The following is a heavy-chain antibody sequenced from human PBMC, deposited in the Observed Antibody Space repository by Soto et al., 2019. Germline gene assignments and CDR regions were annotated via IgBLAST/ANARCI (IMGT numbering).Heavy chain of an antibody. Sequence: HPGGSLRLSCAGSGFTFSGYGIHWVRQAPGKGLEWVAVIRFDGSEKYYGDAVKGRFTISRDNSKNTVYLQMNSLRVEDTAVYYCVREEGRVPFDPWGQGTLVTVSS. CDR1: GFTFSGYG. V-gene: IGHV3-33*01. CDR2: IRFDGSEK. CDR3: VREEGRVPFDP. J-gene: IGHJ5*02.